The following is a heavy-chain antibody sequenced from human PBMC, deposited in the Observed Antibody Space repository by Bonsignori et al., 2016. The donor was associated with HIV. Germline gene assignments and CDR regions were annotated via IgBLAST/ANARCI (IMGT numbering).Heavy chain of an antibody. V-gene: IGHV1-69*10. J-gene: IGHJ3*02. D-gene: IGHD3-10*01. CDR2: IIPILGVT. Sequence: WVRQAPGQGLEWMGGIIPILGVTNYAQKFQGRVTITADESTSTAYMELSSLRSEDTAVYYCARDHWPRGSAFDIWGQGTMVTVSS. CDR3: ARDHWPRGSAFDI.